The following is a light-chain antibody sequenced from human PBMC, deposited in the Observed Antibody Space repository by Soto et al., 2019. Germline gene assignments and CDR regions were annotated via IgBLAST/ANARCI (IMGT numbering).Light chain of an antibody. Sequence: EIVMTQSPATLSVSPGERATLSCRASQSIGSNLAWYQQKPGQSPRLLIYGASTRATGLPARFSGSGSGTEFTLTISSLQPDDFATYYCQQYNSYFITFGQGTRLEIK. V-gene: IGKV3-15*01. J-gene: IGKJ5*01. CDR2: GAS. CDR3: QQYNSYFIT. CDR1: QSIGSN.